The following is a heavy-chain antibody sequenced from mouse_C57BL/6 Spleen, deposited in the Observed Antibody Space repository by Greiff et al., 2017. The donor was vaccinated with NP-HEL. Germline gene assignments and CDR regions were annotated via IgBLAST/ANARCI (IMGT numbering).Heavy chain of an antibody. Sequence: EVQLLQSGAELVKPGASVKLSCTASGFTIKDYYMHWVKQRPEQGLEWIGKIGPGDGDTKYAAKFQGRATISADTSSNPAYLQLSSLTSEDTAVYYCAREGGDYWGQGTTLTVSS. J-gene: IGHJ2*01. CDR1: GFTIKDYY. CDR2: IGPGDGDT. V-gene: IGHV14-2*01. CDR3: AREGGDY.